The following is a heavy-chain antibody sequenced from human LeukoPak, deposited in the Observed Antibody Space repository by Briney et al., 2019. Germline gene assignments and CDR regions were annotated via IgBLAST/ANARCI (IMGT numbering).Heavy chain of an antibody. V-gene: IGHV1-69*13. D-gene: IGHD3-22*01. Sequence: ASVKVSCKASGGTFSSYAISWVRQAPGQGLEWMGGIIPIFGTANYAQKFQGRVTITADESTGTAYMELSSLRSEDTAVYYCARSSRSGYYSPLGYWGQGTLVTVSS. J-gene: IGHJ4*02. CDR1: GGTFSSYA. CDR3: ARSSRSGYYSPLGY. CDR2: IIPIFGTA.